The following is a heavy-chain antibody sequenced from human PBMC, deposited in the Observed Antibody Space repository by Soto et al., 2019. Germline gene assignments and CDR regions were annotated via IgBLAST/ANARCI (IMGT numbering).Heavy chain of an antibody. V-gene: IGHV1-2*02. Sequence: APGQVCCNTSEYTFTGYYVHWVRQAPGQGLEWLGWVNPNSGGTKYAQKFQGRVSMTGDTSISTAYVELSSLTSADTAMYYCATTQGNLNNRFDPWGQGTLVTVSS. D-gene: IGHD3-9*01. CDR2: VNPNSGGT. CDR1: EYTFTGYY. CDR3: ATTQGNLNNRFDP. J-gene: IGHJ5*02.